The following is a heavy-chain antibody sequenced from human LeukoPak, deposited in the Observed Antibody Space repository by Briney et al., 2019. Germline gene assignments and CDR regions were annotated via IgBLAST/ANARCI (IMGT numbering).Heavy chain of an antibody. Sequence: ASVKVSCKASGYTFSGYYMHWVRQAPGQGLEWMGRINPISGDTEFAQKFQGRVTMTSDTSISTVYIELSSLRSADTAIYYCARLLRGAPGTAAHDYWGQGTLVTVSS. V-gene: IGHV1-2*06. CDR1: GYTFSGYY. D-gene: IGHD6-13*01. J-gene: IGHJ4*02. CDR2: INPISGDT. CDR3: ARLLRGAPGTAAHDY.